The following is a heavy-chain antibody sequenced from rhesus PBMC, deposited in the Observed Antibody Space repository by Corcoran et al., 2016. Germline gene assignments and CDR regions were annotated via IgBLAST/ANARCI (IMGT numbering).Heavy chain of an antibody. CDR3: AKDWGY. CDR2: ISSGGDST. V-gene: IGHV3S5*01. J-gene: IGHJ4*01. CDR1: GFTFSSFG. D-gene: IGHD3-34*01. Sequence: EVQLVETGGGLVQPGGSLKLSCASSGFTFSSFGMSWVRQAPGKGLEWDSAISSGGDSTIYADSVKGRFTISRDNSKNTLSLQMNSLRAEDTAVYYCAKDWGYWGQGVLVTVSS.